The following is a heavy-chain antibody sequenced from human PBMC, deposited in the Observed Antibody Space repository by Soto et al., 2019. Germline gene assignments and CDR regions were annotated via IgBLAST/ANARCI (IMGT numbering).Heavy chain of an antibody. J-gene: IGHJ6*02. CDR3: AREKGVVLNYYYGMDV. D-gene: IGHD3-3*01. CDR1: GYTLTELS. CDR2: FNAEDGET. V-gene: IGHV1-24*01. Sequence: ASVKVSCKVSGYTLTELSMHWVRQAPGKGLEWMGWFNAEDGETIYAQKLQGRVTMTTDTSTSTAYMELRSLRSDDTAVYYCAREKGVVLNYYYGMDVWGQGTTVTVSS.